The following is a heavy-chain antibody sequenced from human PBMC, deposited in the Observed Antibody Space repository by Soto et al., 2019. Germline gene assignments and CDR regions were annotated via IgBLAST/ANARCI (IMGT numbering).Heavy chain of an antibody. J-gene: IGHJ4*02. V-gene: IGHV1-18*04. CDR2: ISAYNGNT. Sequence: QVKLVQSGPEVKKPGASVKVSCKASGFTFTNYAITWVRQAAGEGLEWLGWISAYNGNTNNAQKFQGRVTMTTDTSTSTAYMELRSLRSDDTVVYYCAREMTTMTFFDYWGQGALVTVSS. CDR3: AREMTTMTFFDY. CDR1: GFTFTNYA. D-gene: IGHD4-17*01.